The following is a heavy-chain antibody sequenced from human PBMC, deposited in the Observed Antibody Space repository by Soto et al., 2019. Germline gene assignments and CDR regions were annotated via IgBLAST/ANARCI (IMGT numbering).Heavy chain of an antibody. J-gene: IGHJ5*02. D-gene: IGHD5-18*01. V-gene: IGHV3-48*02. CDR3: AREKRGYSYGFFWFDP. Sequence: EVQLVESGGGLVQPGGSLRLSCAASGFTFSSYSMNWVRQAPGKGLEWVSYISSSSSTIYYADSVKGRFTISRDNAKNSLYLLMNSLTDEDTAVYYCAREKRGYSYGFFWFDPWGQGTLVTVSS. CDR1: GFTFSSYS. CDR2: ISSSSSTI.